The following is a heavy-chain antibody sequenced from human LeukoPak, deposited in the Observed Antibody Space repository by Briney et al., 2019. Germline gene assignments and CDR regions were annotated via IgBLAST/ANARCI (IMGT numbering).Heavy chain of an antibody. J-gene: IGHJ4*02. V-gene: IGHV3-23*01. CDR2: INIGGGST. D-gene: IGHD1-26*01. CDR3: AKDYRGSFTD. Sequence: SGGSLTLSCAASGFTVSSYAMSWVRQAPGRGLQLGSSINIGGGSTYSADSVKGRFTISRDNSKNTLYLQMDSLRAEDTAVYFCAKDYRGSFTDWGQGTLVTVSS. CDR1: GFTVSSYA.